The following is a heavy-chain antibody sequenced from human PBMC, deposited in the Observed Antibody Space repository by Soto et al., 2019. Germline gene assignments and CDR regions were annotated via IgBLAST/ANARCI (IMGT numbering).Heavy chain of an antibody. Sequence: QVQLLESGPGLVEASQTLSLTCTVSGDSISSGGYYWSWIRQRPGKGLEWIGYIYYTGTTYYNPSLKRRLTIAVDKAKNQFSLKLRSLTAADTAVYYCAKDPSPQPTAVVTPGWFAPWGQGILVTVSS. J-gene: IGHJ5*02. V-gene: IGHV4-31*03. CDR1: GDSISSGGYY. CDR3: AKDPSPQPTAVVTPGWFAP. D-gene: IGHD2-21*02. CDR2: IYYTGTT.